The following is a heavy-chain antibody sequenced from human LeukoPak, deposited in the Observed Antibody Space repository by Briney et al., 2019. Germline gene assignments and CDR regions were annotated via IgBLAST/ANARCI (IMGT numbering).Heavy chain of an antibody. CDR1: GFTFSSYS. V-gene: IGHV3-48*02. CDR2: ISSSSSTI. D-gene: IGHD2-2*01. Sequence: GGSLRLSCVASGFTFSSYSMNWVRQAPGKGLEWVSYISSSSSTIFYADSVKGRFTVSRDNAKNSLYLQMNSLRDEDTAVYYCAKEQTSSGFFDYWGQGTLVTVSS. J-gene: IGHJ4*02. CDR3: AKEQTSSGFFDY.